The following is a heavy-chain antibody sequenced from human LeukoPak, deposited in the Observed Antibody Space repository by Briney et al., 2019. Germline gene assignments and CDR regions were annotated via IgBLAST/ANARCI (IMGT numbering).Heavy chain of an antibody. V-gene: IGHV3-23*01. D-gene: IGHD2-2*01. J-gene: IGHJ5*02. CDR3: ARGGKLEPTAMPT. Sequence: GGTLRLSCAASGFTFSSYGMSWVRQAPGKGLEWVSAISGSGGSTYYADSVKGRFTISGDNAKNMLYLQINSLRVEDTAIYYCARGGKLEPTAMPTWGQGSLVVVSS. CDR2: ISGSGGST. CDR1: GFTFSSYG.